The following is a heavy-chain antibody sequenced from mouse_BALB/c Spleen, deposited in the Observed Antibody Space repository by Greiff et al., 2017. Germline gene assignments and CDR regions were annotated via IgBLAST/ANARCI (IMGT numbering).Heavy chain of an antibody. J-gene: IGHJ2*01. Sequence: VQLQQSGAELMKPGASVKISCKATGYTFSSYWIEWVKQRPGHGLEWIGEILPGSGSTNFNEKFKGKATFTADTSSNTAYMQLSSLTSEDSAVYYCALYGSLDYWGQGTTLTVSS. V-gene: IGHV1-9*01. CDR1: GYTFSSYW. D-gene: IGHD1-1*01. CDR2: ILPGSGST. CDR3: ALYGSLDY.